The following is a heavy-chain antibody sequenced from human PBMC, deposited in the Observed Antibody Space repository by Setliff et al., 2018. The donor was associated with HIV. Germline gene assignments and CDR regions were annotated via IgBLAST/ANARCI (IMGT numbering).Heavy chain of an antibody. CDR3: ARGLSCYDPGGFDY. J-gene: IGHJ4*02. V-gene: IGHV4-4*09. CDR1: GGSISSYY. CDR2: IYTSGST. D-gene: IGHD2-2*01. Sequence: SETLSLTCTVSGGSISSYYWSWIRQPPGKGLEWIGYIYTSGSTNYNPSLKSRVTISVDTSKNQFSLKLSSVTAADTAVYYCARGLSCYDPGGFDYWGQGTLVTVSS.